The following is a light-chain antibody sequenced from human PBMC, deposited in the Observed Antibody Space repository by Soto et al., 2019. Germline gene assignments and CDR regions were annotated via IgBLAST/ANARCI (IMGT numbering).Light chain of an antibody. V-gene: IGKV1-39*01. J-gene: IGKJ5*01. Sequence: DIQMTQSPSSLSASVGNRVTITCRASQSISTYLNWYQKKPGKAPNLLIYDASRLQSGVPSRFSGSGGGTDFTLSISSVQPEDFATYFCQQSYMAPITFVQGTQLEI. CDR3: QQSYMAPIT. CDR1: QSISTY. CDR2: DAS.